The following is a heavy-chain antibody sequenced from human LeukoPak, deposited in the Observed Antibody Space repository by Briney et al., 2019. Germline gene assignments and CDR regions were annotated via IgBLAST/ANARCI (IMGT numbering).Heavy chain of an antibody. CDR2: MNPNSGNT. D-gene: IGHD2-15*01. Sequence: ASVTVSCKASGYTFTSYDINWVRQATGQGLEWMGWMNPNSGNTGYAQKFQGRVTMTRNTSISTAYMELSSLRSEDTAVYYCARGLVVVVVAGYYGMDVWGQGTTVTVSS. J-gene: IGHJ6*02. CDR1: GYTFTSYD. CDR3: ARGLVVVVVAGYYGMDV. V-gene: IGHV1-8*01.